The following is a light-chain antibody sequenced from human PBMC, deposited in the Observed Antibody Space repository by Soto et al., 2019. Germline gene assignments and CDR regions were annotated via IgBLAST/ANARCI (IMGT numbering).Light chain of an antibody. V-gene: IGKV1-12*01. CDR1: RDISTW. J-gene: IGKJ5*01. CDR2: GAS. CDR3: QQRNNWPRLT. Sequence: DIQMTQSPSSVSASVGARVPITCRASRDISTWLAWYQQKPGKAPKLLIYGASNLQSGVPSRFSGRGSGTDFTLTISSLEPEDFAVYYCQQRNNWPRLTFGQGTRLEI.